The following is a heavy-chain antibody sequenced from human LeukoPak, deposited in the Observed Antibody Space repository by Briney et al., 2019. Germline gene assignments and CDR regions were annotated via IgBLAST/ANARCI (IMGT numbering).Heavy chain of an antibody. J-gene: IGHJ4*02. CDR1: GGSISSYY. Sequence: SETLSLTCTVSGGSISSYYWSWIRQPPGKGLEWIGYIYYSGSTNYNPSLKSRVTMSLDTSKNQFSLKLSSVTAADTGVYYCARLDLKSPVGATIWGQGTLVTVSS. V-gene: IGHV4-59*08. CDR2: IYYSGST. CDR3: ARLDLKSPVGATI. D-gene: IGHD1-26*01.